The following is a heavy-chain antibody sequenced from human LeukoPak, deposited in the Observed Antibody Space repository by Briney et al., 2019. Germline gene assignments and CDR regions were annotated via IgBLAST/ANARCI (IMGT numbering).Heavy chain of an antibody. CDR1: GFTFISYG. D-gene: IGHD3-9*01. J-gene: IGHJ3*02. CDR3: ARDPLRYFDWLLQHDAFDI. CDR2: IWYDGSNK. V-gene: IGHV3-33*01. Sequence: GSLSLSCSASGFTFISYGMHWVRRAPGKGLEWVAVIWYDGSNKYYADSVKGRFTISRDNSKNTLYLQMNSLRAEDTAVYYCARDPLRYFDWLLQHDAFDIWGQGTMVTVSS.